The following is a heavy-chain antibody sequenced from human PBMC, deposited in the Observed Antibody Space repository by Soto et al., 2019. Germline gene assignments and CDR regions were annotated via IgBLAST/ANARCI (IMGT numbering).Heavy chain of an antibody. V-gene: IGHV3-66*01. D-gene: IGHD7-27*01. J-gene: IGHJ4*02. Sequence: EVQLVESGGGLVQPGGSLRLSCAASGFTVSSNYMSWVRQAPGKGLEWVSVIYSGGSTYYADSVKGRFTISRDNSKNTLYLQMNSLRAEDTAVYYCARDQDGDSVGSGNYWGQGTLVTVSS. CDR1: GFTVSSNY. CDR3: ARDQDGDSVGSGNY. CDR2: IYSGGST.